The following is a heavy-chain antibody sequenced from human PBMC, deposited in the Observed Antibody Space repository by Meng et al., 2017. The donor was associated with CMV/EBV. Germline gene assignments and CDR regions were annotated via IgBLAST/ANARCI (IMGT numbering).Heavy chain of an antibody. D-gene: IGHD2-15*01. J-gene: IGHJ4*02. CDR1: VYPFTTNE. CDR2: IIAYHGNT. CDR3: ARDAGSGRLTVDY. Sequence: LQSGADMQTPAASAKVFCKDPVYPFTTNETVWGRQPPRQSLERMGCIIAYHGNTNYAQNLQDSVSMTTDTSTSTVYMELSSLRSDDTAVYYCARDAGSGRLTVDYWGQGTLVTVSS. V-gene: IGHV1-18*01.